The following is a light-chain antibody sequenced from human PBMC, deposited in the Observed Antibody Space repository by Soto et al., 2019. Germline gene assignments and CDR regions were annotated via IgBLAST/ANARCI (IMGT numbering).Light chain of an antibody. Sequence: IVLTQSPGTLSLSPGERATLSCRASQSVTTQLAWYQQKPGQAPRLIIHCASSRATGVPDRITGSGSGTDFTLSISRLEPEDFAVYYCQQYGGSTRTFGQGTKVEIK. V-gene: IGKV3-20*01. CDR2: CAS. CDR1: QSVTTQ. J-gene: IGKJ1*01. CDR3: QQYGGSTRT.